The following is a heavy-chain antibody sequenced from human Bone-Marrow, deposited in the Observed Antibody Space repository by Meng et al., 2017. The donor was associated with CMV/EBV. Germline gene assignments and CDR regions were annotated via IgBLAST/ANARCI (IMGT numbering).Heavy chain of an antibody. CDR2: INSDGSSI. J-gene: IGHJ6*02. CDR1: GFTFSSYE. Sequence: GESLKISCAASGFTFSSYEMNWVRQAPGKGLVWVSRINSDGSSISYADSVKGRFTISRDNAKNTLYLQMNSLRADDTAVYYCARELSRLRHYHYGMDVWGQGTTVTVSS. D-gene: IGHD5-12*01. CDR3: ARELSRLRHYHYGMDV. V-gene: IGHV3-74*01.